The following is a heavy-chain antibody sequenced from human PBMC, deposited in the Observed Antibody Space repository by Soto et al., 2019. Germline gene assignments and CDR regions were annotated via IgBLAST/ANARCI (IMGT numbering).Heavy chain of an antibody. CDR3: VHSRCGGDCLRSYSSHYYYGMDV. J-gene: IGHJ6*02. D-gene: IGHD2-21*02. V-gene: IGHV2-5*02. Sequence: QITLKESGPTLVKPTQTLTLTCTVSGFSLNTGGLGVGWIRQPPGKALEWLALIYWDDDKLYSPSLKNRLGISKDTSNNLVVFTMTNMDPVDTATYYCVHSRCGGDCLRSYSSHYYYGMDVWGQGTTVTVSS. CDR1: GFSLNTGGLG. CDR2: IYWDDDK.